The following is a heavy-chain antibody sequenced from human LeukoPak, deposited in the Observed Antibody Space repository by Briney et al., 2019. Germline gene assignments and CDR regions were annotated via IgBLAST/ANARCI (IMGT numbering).Heavy chain of an antibody. J-gene: IGHJ4*02. CDR3: ARDWRRYSFDY. Sequence: GGSLKLSCAASGFTFSGSAMHWVRQASGKGLEWVGRIRSKANSYATAYAASVKGRFTISRDDSKNTAYLQMNSLKTEDTAVYYCARDWRRYSFDYWGQGTLVTVSS. D-gene: IGHD5-18*01. CDR2: IRSKANSYAT. CDR1: GFTFSGSA. V-gene: IGHV3-73*01.